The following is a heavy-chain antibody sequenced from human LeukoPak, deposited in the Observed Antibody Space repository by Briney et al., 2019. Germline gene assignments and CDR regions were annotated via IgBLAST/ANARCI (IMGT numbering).Heavy chain of an antibody. D-gene: IGHD2-8*01. J-gene: IGHJ6*03. V-gene: IGHV1-3*03. Sequence: GASVKVSCKASGYTFTSYAMHWVRQAPGQRLEWMGWINAGNGNTKYSQEFQGRVTITRDTSASTAYMELSSLRSEDMAVYYCARGKMVYAIPSYYYYYMDVWGKGTTVTVSS. CDR1: GYTFTSYA. CDR2: INAGNGNT. CDR3: ARGKMVYAIPSYYYYYMDV.